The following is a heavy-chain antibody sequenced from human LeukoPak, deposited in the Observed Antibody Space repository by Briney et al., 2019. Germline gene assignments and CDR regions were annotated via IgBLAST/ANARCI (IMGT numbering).Heavy chain of an antibody. CDR2: INPNSGGT. CDR3: ARVGDGLYYFDY. V-gene: IGHV1-2*02. Sequence: ASVTVSCKASGYTFTGYYMHWVRQAPGQGLEWMGWINPNSGGTNYAQKFQGRVTMTRDTSISTAYMELSRLRSDDTAVYYCARVGDGLYYFDYWGQGTLVTVSS. J-gene: IGHJ4*02. CDR1: GYTFTGYY. D-gene: IGHD6-19*01.